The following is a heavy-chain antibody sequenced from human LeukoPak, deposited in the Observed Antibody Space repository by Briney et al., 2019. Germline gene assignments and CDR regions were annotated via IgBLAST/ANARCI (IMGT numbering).Heavy chain of an antibody. CDR1: GGTFKNYA. D-gene: IGHD1-26*01. CDR3: ARGSLVGARDY. V-gene: IGHV1-69*05. CDR2: ILPIFGTT. J-gene: IGHJ4*02. Sequence: SVKVSCKASGGTFKNYAISWVRQAPGQGLEWMGGILPIFGTTNYAQKFQARVTMTTDTSTSTAYMELRSLRSDDTAVYYCARGSLVGARDYWGQGTLVTVSS.